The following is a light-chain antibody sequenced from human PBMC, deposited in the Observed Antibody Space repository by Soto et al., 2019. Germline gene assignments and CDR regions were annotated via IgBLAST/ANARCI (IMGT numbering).Light chain of an antibody. CDR3: QQTYSFPWT. Sequence: DIQMTQSPSSLSASVGDRVTISCRASQGISDYLSWFQQKPGEAPKLLINTASTLQSGVPIRFSGAGSRTHFSLTISGLQSEDSATYSCQQTYSFPWTFGQGTRVDIK. CDR2: TAS. V-gene: IGKV1-39*01. CDR1: QGISDY. J-gene: IGKJ1*01.